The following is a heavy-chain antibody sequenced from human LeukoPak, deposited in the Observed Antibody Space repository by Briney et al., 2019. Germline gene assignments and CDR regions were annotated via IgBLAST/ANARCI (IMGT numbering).Heavy chain of an antibody. D-gene: IGHD3-10*01. J-gene: IGHJ4*02. Sequence: SETLSFTCAVNGGSFSGYYWSRIRQTPGKGLESIGEITHSGSTNYNPSIKSRVTIFTDTSKNQFSLKVSSVTAADTAVYYCARGHSGIPIDYWGQGTLVTVSS. CDR3: ARGHSGIPIDY. V-gene: IGHV4-34*01. CDR2: ITHSGST. CDR1: GGSFSGYY.